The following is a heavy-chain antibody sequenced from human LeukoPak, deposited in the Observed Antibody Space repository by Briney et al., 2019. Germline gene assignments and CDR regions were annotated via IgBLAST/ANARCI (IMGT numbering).Heavy chain of an antibody. CDR2: ISGSGVST. Sequence: GGSLRLACAASGFSFSSYAMNWVRQAPGKGLEWVSTISGSGVSTFYADSVKGRFTISRDNSKGTLYLQMNSLRAEDTAVYYCAKCPTDYDSLTGYYPFDYWGRGTLDSVSS. J-gene: IGHJ4*02. CDR3: AKCPTDYDSLTGYYPFDY. CDR1: GFSFSSYA. V-gene: IGHV3-23*01. D-gene: IGHD3-9*01.